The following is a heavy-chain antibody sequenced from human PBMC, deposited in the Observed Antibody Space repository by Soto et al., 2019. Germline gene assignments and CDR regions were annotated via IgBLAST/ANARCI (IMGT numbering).Heavy chain of an antibody. CDR1: GGSFSCYY. CDR2: INHSGST. Sequence: PAETLARTCAVYGGSFSCYYWSCIRQPPGKGLELIGEINHSGSTNYNPSLKGRVTISVDTSKNKFSLKPSSVTAADTAVYYCASRRRHSYYYDISGRSDTWGQGTMVTVSS. D-gene: IGHD3-22*01. J-gene: IGHJ5*02. V-gene: IGHV4-34*01. CDR3: ASRRRHSYYYDISGRSDT.